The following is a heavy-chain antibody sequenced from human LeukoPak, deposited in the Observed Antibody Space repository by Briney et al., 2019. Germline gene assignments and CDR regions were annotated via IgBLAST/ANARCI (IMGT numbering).Heavy chain of an antibody. CDR1: GYTFTSYD. CDR2: MNPNSGNT. V-gene: IGHV1-8*01. CDR3: ARGNRRLLWFGRVLDY. D-gene: IGHD3-10*01. Sequence: ASVKVSCKASGYTFTSYDINWVRQAPGQGLEWMGWMNPNSGNTGYAQKFQGRVTMTRNTSISTAYMELSSLRSEDTAVYYCARGNRRLLWFGRVLDYWGQGTLVTVSS. J-gene: IGHJ4*02.